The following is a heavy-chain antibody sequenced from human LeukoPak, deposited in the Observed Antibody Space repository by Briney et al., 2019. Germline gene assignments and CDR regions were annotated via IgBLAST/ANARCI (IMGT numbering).Heavy chain of an antibody. V-gene: IGHV1-69*13. CDR2: IIPIFGTT. CDR1: GGTFNRYS. CDR3: ASGSGAWYKEFDY. D-gene: IGHD1-14*01. J-gene: IGHJ4*02. Sequence: EASVKVSCKASGGTFNRYSFDWVRQAPGQGLEWMGGIIPIFGTTNYAQKFQGRVTITADDSTSTAYMELSSLRSEDTAVYYCASGSGAWYKEFDYWGQGTSVIVSS.